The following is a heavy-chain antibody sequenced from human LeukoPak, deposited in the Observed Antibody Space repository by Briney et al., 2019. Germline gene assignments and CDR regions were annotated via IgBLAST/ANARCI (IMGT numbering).Heavy chain of an antibody. D-gene: IGHD3-16*02. CDR3: ARGGFMITFGGVIDNWFDP. CDR1: GFTFSNYS. Sequence: PGGSLRLSCSASGFTFSNYSMNWVRQAPGKGLEWVSSISSSSSYIYYADSVKGRFTISRDNAKNSLYLQMNSLRAEDTAVYYCARGGFMITFGGVIDNWFDPWGQGTLVTVSS. CDR2: ISSSSSYI. V-gene: IGHV3-21*01. J-gene: IGHJ5*02.